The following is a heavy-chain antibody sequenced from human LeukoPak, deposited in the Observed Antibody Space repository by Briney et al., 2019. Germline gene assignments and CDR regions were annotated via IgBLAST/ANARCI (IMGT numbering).Heavy chain of an antibody. CDR1: GGSISSSSYY. Sequence: PSETLSLTCTVSGGSISSSSYYWGWIRQPPGRGLEWIGSIYYSGSTYYNPSLKSRVTISVDTSKNQFSLKLTSVTAADTAVYYCARGAAGSYYYYGMDVWGQGTMVTVSS. V-gene: IGHV4-39*01. CDR2: IYYSGST. J-gene: IGHJ6*02. CDR3: ARGAAGSYYYYGMDV. D-gene: IGHD6-13*01.